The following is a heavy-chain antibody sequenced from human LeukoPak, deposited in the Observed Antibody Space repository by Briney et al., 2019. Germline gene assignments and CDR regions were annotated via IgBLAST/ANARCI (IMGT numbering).Heavy chain of an antibody. CDR1: GFTFSIYG. J-gene: IGHJ4*02. CDR3: GKDAQEVDYYDSSGYYRHPLDY. V-gene: IGHV3-30*18. CDR2: ISYDGSNK. Sequence: GGSLRLSCAASGFTFSIYGIHWVRQAPGKGLEWVAVISYDGSNKYYADSVKGRFTITRDNSKNRLYLQMNSLRTEDTAIYYCGKDAQEVDYYDSSGYYRHPLDYWGQGTLVTVSS. D-gene: IGHD3-22*01.